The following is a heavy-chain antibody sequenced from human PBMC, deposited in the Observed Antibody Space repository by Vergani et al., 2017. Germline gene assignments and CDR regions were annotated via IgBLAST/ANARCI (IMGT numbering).Heavy chain of an antibody. CDR2: ISSSSSYI. CDR1: GFTFSSYS. CDR3: ARDRIVVVPAATFRYYYYGMDV. V-gene: IGHV3-21*01. D-gene: IGHD2-2*01. Sequence: EVQLVESGGGLVKPGGSLRLSCAASGFTFSSYSMNWVRQAPGKGLEWVSSISSSSSYIYYADSVKGRFTISRDNAKNSLYLQMNSLRAEDTAVYYCARDRIVVVPAATFRYYYYGMDVWGQGTTVTVSS. J-gene: IGHJ6*02.